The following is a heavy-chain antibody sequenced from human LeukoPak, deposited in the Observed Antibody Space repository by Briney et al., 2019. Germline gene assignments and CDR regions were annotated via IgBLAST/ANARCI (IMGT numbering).Heavy chain of an antibody. CDR2: INHSGST. CDR3: ARGAHCSGGSCLYYYYYYGMDV. J-gene: IGHJ6*02. CDR1: GGSFSGYY. Sequence: SETLSLTCAVYGGSFSGYYWSWIRQPPGKGLEWIGEINHSGSTNYNPSLKSRVTISVDTSKNQFSLKLSSVTAADTAVYYCARGAHCSGGSCLYYYYYYGMDVWGQGTTVTVSS. V-gene: IGHV4-34*01. D-gene: IGHD2-15*01.